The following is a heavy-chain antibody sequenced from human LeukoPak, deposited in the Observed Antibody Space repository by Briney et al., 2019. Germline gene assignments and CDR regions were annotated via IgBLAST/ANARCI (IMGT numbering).Heavy chain of an antibody. CDR3: AKDGYYGSGPPDY. V-gene: IGHV3-23*01. D-gene: IGHD3-10*01. CDR2: ISGSGGST. Sequence: GGSLRLSCAASGFTFSSYAMSWVRQAPGKGLEWVSAISGSGGSTYYADSAKGRFTISRDNPKNTLYLQMNSLRAEDTAVYYCAKDGYYGSGPPDYWGQGTLVTVSS. J-gene: IGHJ4*02. CDR1: GFTFSSYA.